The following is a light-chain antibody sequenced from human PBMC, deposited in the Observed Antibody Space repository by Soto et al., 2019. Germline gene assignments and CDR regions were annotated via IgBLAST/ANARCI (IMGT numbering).Light chain of an antibody. CDR3: SSYTSSSTPLF. CDR1: SSDVGGYNY. Sequence: QSALTQPASVSGSPGQSITISCTGTSSDVGGYNYVSWYQQHPGKAPKLMVYDVSSRPSGVSNRFSGSKSGNTASLTISGLHAEDEADYYCSSYTSSSTPLFFGTGTKLTVL. J-gene: IGLJ1*01. CDR2: DVS. V-gene: IGLV2-14*01.